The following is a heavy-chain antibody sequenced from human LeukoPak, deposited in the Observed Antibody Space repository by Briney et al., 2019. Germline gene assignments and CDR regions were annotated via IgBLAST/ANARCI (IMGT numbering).Heavy chain of an antibody. D-gene: IGHD6-13*01. CDR2: ISGSGGST. CDR3: AKDLEIAAAGTPYYFDY. V-gene: IGHV3-23*01. Sequence: GGSLRLSCAASGFTFSSYAMSWVRQAPGKGLEWVSAISGSGGSTCYADSVKGRFTISRDNSKNTLYLQMNSLRAEDTAVYYCAKDLEIAAAGTPYYFDYWGQGTLVTVSS. CDR1: GFTFSSYA. J-gene: IGHJ4*02.